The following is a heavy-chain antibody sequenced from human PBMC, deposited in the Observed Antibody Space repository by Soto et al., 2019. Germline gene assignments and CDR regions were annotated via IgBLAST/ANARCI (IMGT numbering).Heavy chain of an antibody. J-gene: IGHJ4*02. D-gene: IGHD5-18*01. CDR1: GFTFSRYW. V-gene: IGHV3-74*01. CDR2: INSDGSST. Sequence: EVQLVESGGGLVQPGGSLRLSCAASGFTFSRYWMHCVRQAPGKGLVCVSRINSDGSSTRYADSVKGRFTISRDNAKNTLDLQMNSLSAEDTAVYYCARVAYSYGISRYYFDYWGQGTLVTVFS. CDR3: ARVAYSYGISRYYFDY.